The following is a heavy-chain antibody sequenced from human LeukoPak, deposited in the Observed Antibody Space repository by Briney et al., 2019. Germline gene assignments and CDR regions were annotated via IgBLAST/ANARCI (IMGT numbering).Heavy chain of an antibody. J-gene: IGHJ4*02. D-gene: IGHD5-18*01. CDR1: GFTFSSYG. V-gene: IGHV3-30*18. CDR3: AKDPRGYSYGGIDY. CDR2: ISYDGSNK. Sequence: GGSLRLSCAASGFTFSSYGMHWVRQAPGKGLEWVAVISYDGSNKYYADSVKGRFTISRDNSKNTLYLQMNSLRAEDTAVYYCAKDPRGYSYGGIDYWGQGTLVTVSS.